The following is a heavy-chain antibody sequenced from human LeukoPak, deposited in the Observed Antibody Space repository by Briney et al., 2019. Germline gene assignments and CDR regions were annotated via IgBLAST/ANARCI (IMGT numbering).Heavy chain of an antibody. CDR3: ARRGKDYGDYAVWFAP. CDR2: INHSGST. CDR1: GGSLSGYY. D-gene: IGHD4-17*01. Sequence: SETLSLTCAVYGGSLSGYYWSWIRQPPGKGLEWIGEINHSGSTNYNPSLKSRVTISVDTSKNQFSLRLSSVTAADTAVYYCARRGKDYGDYAVWFAPWGQGTLVTVSS. J-gene: IGHJ5*02. V-gene: IGHV4-34*01.